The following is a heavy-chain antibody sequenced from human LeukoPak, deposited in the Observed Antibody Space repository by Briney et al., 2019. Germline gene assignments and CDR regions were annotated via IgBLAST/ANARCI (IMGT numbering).Heavy chain of an antibody. CDR3: VRAGDLGYYYYGMDV. Sequence: GGSLRLSCAASGFTFSTYGIHWARQAPGKGLEWVAVISSDGNTKYYADSVKGRFTISRDNSKNTLYLQMNSLRPEDTAVYYCVRAGDLGYYYYGMDVWGQGTTVTVSS. D-gene: IGHD4-17*01. V-gene: IGHV3-30*03. CDR2: ISSDGNTK. J-gene: IGHJ6*02. CDR1: GFTFSTYG.